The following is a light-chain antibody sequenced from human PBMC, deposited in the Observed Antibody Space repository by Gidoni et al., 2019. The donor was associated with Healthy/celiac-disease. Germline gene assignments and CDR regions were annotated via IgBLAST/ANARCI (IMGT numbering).Light chain of an antibody. Sequence: QSALTQPASVSGSHGQSITTSCTGTSSDVGSYNLVSWYQQHPGKAPKLMIYEVSKRPSGVSNRFSGSKSGNTASLTISGLQAEDEADYYCCSYAGSSTSVVFGGGTKLTVL. J-gene: IGLJ2*01. CDR2: EVS. CDR3: CSYAGSSTSVV. V-gene: IGLV2-23*02. CDR1: SSDVGSYNL.